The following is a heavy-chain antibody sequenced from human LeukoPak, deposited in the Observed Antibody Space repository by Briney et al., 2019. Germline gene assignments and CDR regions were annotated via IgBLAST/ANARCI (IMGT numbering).Heavy chain of an antibody. V-gene: IGHV1-46*01. D-gene: IGHD3-22*01. J-gene: IGHJ4*02. CDR3: ATHLLDYYDSSGYLDY. Sequence: GASVKVSCKASGGTFSSYAISWVRQAPGQGLEWMGIINPSGGSTSYAQKFQGRVTMTRDTSTSTVYMELSSLRSEDTAVYYCATHLLDYYDSSGYLDYWGQGTLVTVSS. CDR1: GGTFSSYA. CDR2: INPSGGST.